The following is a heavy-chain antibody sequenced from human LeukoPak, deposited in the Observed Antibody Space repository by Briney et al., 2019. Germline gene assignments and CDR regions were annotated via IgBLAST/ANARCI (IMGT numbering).Heavy chain of an antibody. D-gene: IGHD1-26*01. CDR3: ARHQSGSLHY. Sequence: SETLSLTCTVSGGTISSYYWSWIQQPPGKGLEWIGYIYYSGSTNYNPPLKSRVTISVDTSKNQFSLKLSSVTAADTAVYYCARHQSGSLHYWGQGTLVTVSS. J-gene: IGHJ4*02. CDR2: IYYSGST. CDR1: GGTISSYY. V-gene: IGHV4-59*08.